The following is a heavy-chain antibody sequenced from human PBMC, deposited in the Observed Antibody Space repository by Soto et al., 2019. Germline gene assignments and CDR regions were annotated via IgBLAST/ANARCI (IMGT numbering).Heavy chain of an antibody. Sequence: EVQLLESGGGLVQPGGSLRLSCAASGFTFSSYAMSWVRQAPGKGLEWVSAISGSGGSTYYADSVKGRFTISRDNSKNTLYLQMNSLRAEDTAVYYCANSPPVPAAMTPHYYYYMDVWGKGTTVTVSS. CDR2: ISGSGGST. CDR1: GFTFSSYA. V-gene: IGHV3-23*01. D-gene: IGHD2-2*01. J-gene: IGHJ6*03. CDR3: ANSPPVPAAMTPHYYYYMDV.